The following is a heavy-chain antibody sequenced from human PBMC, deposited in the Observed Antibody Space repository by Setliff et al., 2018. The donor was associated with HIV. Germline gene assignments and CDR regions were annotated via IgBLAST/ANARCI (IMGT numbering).Heavy chain of an antibody. CDR3: ARGGYHGFGSYGDY. D-gene: IGHD3-10*01. CDR2: INPRSGGT. Sequence: ASVKVSCKASGYSFTDHYMHWVRQAPGQGLEWMGWINPRSGGTNYAQKFQGTVTMTRDTSTSTVYMELSRLRSDDTAVYYCARGGYHGFGSYGDYWGQGTLVTVSS. V-gene: IGHV1-2*02. CDR1: GYSFTDHY. J-gene: IGHJ4*02.